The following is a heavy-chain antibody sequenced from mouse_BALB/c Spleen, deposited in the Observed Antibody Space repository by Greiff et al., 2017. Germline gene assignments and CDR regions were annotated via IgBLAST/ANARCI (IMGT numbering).Heavy chain of an antibody. CDR2: IDPENGNT. J-gene: IGHJ3*01. CDR1: GFNIKDYY. V-gene: IGHV14-1*02. Sequence: VQLQQSGAELVRPGALVKLSCKASGFNIKDYYMHWVKQRPEQGLEWIGWIDPENGNTRYDPKFQGKASITADTSSNTAYLQLSSLTSEDTAVYYCARGGGEFPFAYWGQGTLVTVSA. D-gene: IGHD2-13*01. CDR3: ARGGGEFPFAY.